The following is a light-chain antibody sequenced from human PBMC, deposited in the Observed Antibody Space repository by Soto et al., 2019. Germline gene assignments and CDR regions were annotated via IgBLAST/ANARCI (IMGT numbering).Light chain of an antibody. CDR3: QPTYSTPWT. CDR2: AAS. V-gene: IGKV1-39*01. Sequence: DIPMTQSPSSLSASVGDRVTITCRASQSISSYLNWYQQKPGKAPKLLIYAASSLQSGLPSRFSGSGSGTDFALTISSLQPEDFATYYCQPTYSTPWTFGQGTKVEIK. J-gene: IGKJ1*01. CDR1: QSISSY.